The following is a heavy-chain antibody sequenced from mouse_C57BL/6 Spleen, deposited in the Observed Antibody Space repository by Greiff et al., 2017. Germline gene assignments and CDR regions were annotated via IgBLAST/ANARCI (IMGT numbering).Heavy chain of an antibody. J-gene: IGHJ4*01. D-gene: IGHD2-3*01. V-gene: IGHV10-3*01. CDR3: VRGDLFLNDYAMDY. Sequence: EVQGVESGGGLVQPKGSLKLSCAASGFTFNTYAMHWVRQAPGKGLEWVARIRSKSSNYATYYADSVKDRFTISRDDSQSMLYLQMNNLKTEDTAMYYCVRGDLFLNDYAMDYWGQGTSVTVSS. CDR1: GFTFNTYA. CDR2: IRSKSSNYAT.